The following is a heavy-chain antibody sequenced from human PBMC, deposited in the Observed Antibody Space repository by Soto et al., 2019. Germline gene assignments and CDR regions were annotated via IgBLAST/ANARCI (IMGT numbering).Heavy chain of an antibody. CDR3: AKDLVGSNADYFDF. V-gene: IGHV3-23*01. CDR2: ISGSGGRT. Sequence: PGGSLRLSCAASGFTFSSYAMSWVRQAPGKGMEWVAAISGSGGRTYYADSVKGRFTISRDNSKNTLYLQMNSLRAEDAAVYYCAKDLVGSNADYFDFWGQGTLVTVSS. J-gene: IGHJ4*02. D-gene: IGHD2-15*01. CDR1: GFTFSSYA.